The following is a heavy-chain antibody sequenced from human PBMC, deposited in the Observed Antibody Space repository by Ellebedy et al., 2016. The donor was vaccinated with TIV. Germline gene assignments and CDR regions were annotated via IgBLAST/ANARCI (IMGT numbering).Heavy chain of an antibody. J-gene: IGHJ4*02. CDR2: INPSGGST. Sequence: AASVKVSCKASGYTFTSYYMHWVRQAPGQGLEWMGIINPSGGSTSYAQEFQGRVTMTRDTSTSTVYMELSSLRSEDTAVYYCARDLVSGGPPDYWGQGTLVTVSS. CDR3: ARDLVSGGPPDY. CDR1: GYTFTSYY. D-gene: IGHD3-10*01. V-gene: IGHV1-46*01.